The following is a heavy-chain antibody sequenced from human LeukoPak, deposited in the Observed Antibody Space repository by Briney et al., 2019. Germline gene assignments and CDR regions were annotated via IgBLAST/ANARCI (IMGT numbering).Heavy chain of an antibody. V-gene: IGHV1-69*13. CDR1: GGTFSSYA. CDR2: IIPIFGTA. J-gene: IGHJ5*02. Sequence: SVKVSCKASGGTFSSYAISWVRQAPGQGLEWMGGIIPIFGTANYAQKFQGRVTITADESTSTAYMELGSLRAEDTAVYYCAKLAVGLGYYDSSGYIPAWGQGTLVTVSS. D-gene: IGHD3-22*01. CDR3: AKLAVGLGYYDSSGYIPA.